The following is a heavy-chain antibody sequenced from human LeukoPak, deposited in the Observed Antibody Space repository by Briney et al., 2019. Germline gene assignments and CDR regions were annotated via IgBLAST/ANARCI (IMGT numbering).Heavy chain of an antibody. D-gene: IGHD6-13*01. V-gene: IGHV3-21*01. CDR2: ITSSSSYI. Sequence: PGESLRLSCAGSGFTFSSYSMNWVRQAPGKGLEWVSSITSSSSYIYYADSVKGRFTISRDNAKNTLYLQMNSLRAEDTAVYYCARGRLSSFQSSSWYYFDYWGQGTLVTVSS. CDR1: GFTFSSYS. CDR3: ARGRLSSFQSSSWYYFDY. J-gene: IGHJ4*02.